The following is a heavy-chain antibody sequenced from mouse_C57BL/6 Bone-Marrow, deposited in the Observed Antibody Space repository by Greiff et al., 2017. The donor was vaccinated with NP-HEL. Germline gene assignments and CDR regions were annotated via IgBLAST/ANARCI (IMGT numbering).Heavy chain of an antibody. J-gene: IGHJ2*01. D-gene: IGHD1-2*01. CDR1: GYTFTDYY. Sequence: QVQLQQSGAELVRPGASVKLSCKASGYTFTDYYINWVKQRPGQGLEWIARIYPGSGNTYYNEKFKGKATLTAEKSSSTAYMQLSSLTSEDSAVYFCARSGNGLYYFDYWGQGTTLTVSS. V-gene: IGHV1-76*01. CDR3: ARSGNGLYYFDY. CDR2: IYPGSGNT.